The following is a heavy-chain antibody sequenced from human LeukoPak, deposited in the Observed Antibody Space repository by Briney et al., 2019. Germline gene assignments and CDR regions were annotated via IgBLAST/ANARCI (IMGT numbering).Heavy chain of an antibody. CDR3: ARVGGSNHYYYGMDV. CDR1: GVSISSGGYY. J-gene: IGHJ6*02. CDR2: IYYSGST. V-gene: IGHV4-61*08. Sequence: SETLSLTCTVSGVSISSGGYYWSWLRQHPGKGLEWIGYIYYSGSTNYNPSLKSRVTISVDTSKNQFSLKLSSVTSADTAVYYCARVGGSNHYYYGMDVWGQGTTVTVSS. D-gene: IGHD1-26*01.